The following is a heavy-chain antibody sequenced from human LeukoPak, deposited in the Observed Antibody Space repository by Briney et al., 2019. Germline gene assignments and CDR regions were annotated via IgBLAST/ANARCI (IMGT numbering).Heavy chain of an antibody. D-gene: IGHD6-19*01. CDR1: GFIFDDYA. V-gene: IGHV3-43*02. Sequence: PGGSLRLSCAAPGFIFDDYAIHWVRQAPGKGLKWVSLISGDGGSTFYADSVKGRFTISRDNSKNSLYLQMGSLRSEDTALYYCARESERSGWYDYWGQGTLVTVSS. J-gene: IGHJ4*02. CDR3: ARESERSGWYDY. CDR2: ISGDGGST.